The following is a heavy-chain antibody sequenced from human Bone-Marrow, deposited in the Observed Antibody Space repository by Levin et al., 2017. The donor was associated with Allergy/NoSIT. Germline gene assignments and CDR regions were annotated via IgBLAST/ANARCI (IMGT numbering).Heavy chain of an antibody. CDR3: AKGGVAAPPFY. CDR2: VSGSGDQT. J-gene: IGHJ4*02. Sequence: HGESLKISCAASKFIFKNYAMAWLRQAPGQGLEWVSAVSGSGDQTYHADSVRGRFTISRDNSKDTLFLQMNNLRAEDTAVYFCAKGGVAAPPFYWGQGTLVTVSS. D-gene: IGHD3-10*01. CDR1: KFIFKNYA. V-gene: IGHV3-23*01.